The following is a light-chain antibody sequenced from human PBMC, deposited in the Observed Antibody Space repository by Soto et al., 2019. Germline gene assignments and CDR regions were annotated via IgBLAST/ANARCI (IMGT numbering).Light chain of an antibody. CDR2: AAS. CDR3: QQSYTTPAFT. V-gene: IGKV1-39*01. CDR1: QSIGNF. Sequence: DIQMTQSPSSLSASIGDRVSITCRASQSIGNFLNWYQQKPGKVPKLLIYAASNLHSGVPSRFSGSGSGTEFTLIISSLQLEDFAAYYCQQSYTTPAFTFGPGTRVNAK. J-gene: IGKJ3*01.